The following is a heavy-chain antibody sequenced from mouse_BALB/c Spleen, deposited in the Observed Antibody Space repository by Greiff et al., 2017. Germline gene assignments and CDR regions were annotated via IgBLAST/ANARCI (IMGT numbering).Heavy chain of an antibody. Sequence: EVKLMESGGGLVKPGGSLTLSCAASGFTFSDYYMYWVRQTPEKRLEWVATISDGGSYTYYPDSVKGRFTISRDNAKNNLYLQMSSLKSEDTAMYYCVRAITTVVGHYYAMDYWGQGTSVTVSS. CDR3: VRAITTVVGHYYAMDY. D-gene: IGHD1-1*01. CDR1: GFTFSDYY. CDR2: ISDGGSYT. V-gene: IGHV5-4*02. J-gene: IGHJ4*01.